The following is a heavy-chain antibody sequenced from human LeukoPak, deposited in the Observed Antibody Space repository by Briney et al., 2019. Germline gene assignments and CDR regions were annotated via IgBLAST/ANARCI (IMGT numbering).Heavy chain of an antibody. D-gene: IGHD3-22*01. CDR3: ARDSRETYYYDSRWGADAFDI. J-gene: IGHJ3*02. Sequence: ASVKVSCKASGYTFTSYYMHWVRQAPGQGLEWMGTINPSGGSTSYAQKFQGRVTMTRDTSTSTVYMELSSLRSEDTAVYYCARDSRETYYYDSRWGADAFDIWGQGTMVTVSS. CDR2: INPSGGST. V-gene: IGHV1-46*01. CDR1: GYTFTSYY.